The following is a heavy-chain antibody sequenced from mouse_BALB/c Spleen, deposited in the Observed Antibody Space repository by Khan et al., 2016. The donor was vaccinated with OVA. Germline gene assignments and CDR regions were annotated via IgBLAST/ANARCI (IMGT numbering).Heavy chain of an antibody. V-gene: IGHV3-2*02. J-gene: IGHJ2*01. CDR3: ARTARIKY. D-gene: IGHD1-2*01. Sequence: EVQLQESGPGLVKPSQSLSLTCTVTGYSITTGYGSNWIRQFPGNKLECMSYISYSGSTNYNPSLKSRISITRDTTKNQFFLQLNSVTTEDTATYYCARTARIKYWGQGTTLTVSS. CDR1: GYSITTGYG. CDR2: ISYSGST.